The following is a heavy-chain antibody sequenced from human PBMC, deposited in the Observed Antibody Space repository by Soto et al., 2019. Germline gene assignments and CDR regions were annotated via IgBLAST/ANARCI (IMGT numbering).Heavy chain of an antibody. CDR2: INAGNGNT. D-gene: IGHD2-21*01. V-gene: IGHV1-3*01. J-gene: IGHJ4*02. CDR3: ARDLALGIPDY. Sequence: QVQLVQSGAEVKKPGASVKVSCKAFGYTFTSYAIHRVRQAPGQRLEWMGWINAGNGNTKYSQKFQGRVTITRDTSASTAYMELTSLRSEDTAVYYCARDLALGIPDYWGQGTLVTVSS. CDR1: GYTFTSYA.